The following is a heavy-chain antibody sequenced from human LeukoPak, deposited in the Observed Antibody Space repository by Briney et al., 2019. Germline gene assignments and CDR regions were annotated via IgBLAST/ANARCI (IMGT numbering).Heavy chain of an antibody. J-gene: IGHJ4*02. Sequence: PGGSLRLSCAASGLTFSSYSMNWVRQAPGKGLEWVSYISSSSSTIYYADSVKGRFTISRDNAKNSLYLQMNSLRAEDTAVYYCARSLRADFWSGYYFDYWGQGTLVTVPS. CDR1: GLTFSSYS. D-gene: IGHD3-3*01. CDR2: ISSSSSTI. CDR3: ARSLRADFWSGYYFDY. V-gene: IGHV3-48*01.